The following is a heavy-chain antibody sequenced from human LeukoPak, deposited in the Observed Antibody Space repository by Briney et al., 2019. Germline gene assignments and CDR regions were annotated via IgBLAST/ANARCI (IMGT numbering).Heavy chain of an antibody. D-gene: IGHD2-15*01. V-gene: IGHV3-23*01. J-gene: IGHJ4*02. CDR3: AKPLVVVAATPLFDY. CDR1: GFTFSSYA. CDR2: LSGSGDTT. Sequence: GRSLRLSCAGSGFTFSSYAMSWVRQAPGKGLEWVSSLSGSGDTTYYADSVKGRFTISRDNSNNTLYLQMNSLRAEDTAVYYCAKPLVVVAATPLFDYWGQGTLVTVSS.